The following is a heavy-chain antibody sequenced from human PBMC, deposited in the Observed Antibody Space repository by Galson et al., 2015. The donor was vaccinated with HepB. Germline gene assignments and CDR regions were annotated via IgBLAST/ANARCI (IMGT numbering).Heavy chain of an antibody. V-gene: IGHV3-30*03. CDR2: ISYDGSNK. CDR1: GFTFSSYG. J-gene: IGHJ3*01. D-gene: IGHD6-19*01. CDR3: ARVIVLAGTYDAFDF. Sequence: SLRLSCAASGFTFSSYGMHWVRQAPGKGLEWVAVISYDGSNKYYADSVKGRFTISRDNSKNTLYLQMNSLRAEDTAVYYCARVIVLAGTYDAFDFWGQGTMVTVSS.